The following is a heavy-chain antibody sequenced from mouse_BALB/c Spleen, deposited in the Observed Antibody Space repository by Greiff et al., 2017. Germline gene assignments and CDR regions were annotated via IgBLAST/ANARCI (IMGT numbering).Heavy chain of an antibody. Sequence: EVKVEESGGGLVQPGGSRKLSCAASGFTFSSFGMHWVRQAPEKGLEWVAYISSGSSTIYYADTVKGRFTISRDNPKNTLFLQMTSLRSEDTAMYYCARLGRYDGFAYWGQGTLVTVSA. CDR3: ARLGRYDGFAY. CDR1: GFTFSSFG. J-gene: IGHJ3*01. CDR2: ISSGSSTI. D-gene: IGHD2-14*01. V-gene: IGHV5-17*02.